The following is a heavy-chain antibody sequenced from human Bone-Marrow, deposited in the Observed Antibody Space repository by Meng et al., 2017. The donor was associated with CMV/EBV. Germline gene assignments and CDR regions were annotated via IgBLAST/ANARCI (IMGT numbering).Heavy chain of an antibody. D-gene: IGHD3-22*01. V-gene: IGHV4-39*07. Sequence: QLHDAGPLLVQPAAPLPLTCTCSGAPIINNHHYWSWSRQTPETGLKWIGSIFHTGSTYFNPSLESRITMSVDTSKNQFSLKLKSGTAADTAFYYCARVDYYDTSGYYHEAHWFDHWGQGTLVTVSS. CDR2: IFHTGST. CDR3: ARVDYYDTSGYYHEAHWFDH. J-gene: IGHJ5*02. CDR1: GAPIINNHHY.